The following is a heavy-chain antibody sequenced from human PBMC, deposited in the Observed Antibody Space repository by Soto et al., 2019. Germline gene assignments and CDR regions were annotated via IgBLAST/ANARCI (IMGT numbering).Heavy chain of an antibody. J-gene: IGHJ4*02. CDR1: GFTFCTYG. Sequence: QVQLVESGGGVVQPGTSLRLSCAATGFTFCTYGMHWVRQAPGKGLEWVASIHHDGRNTYYADTAKGRFTVSKYNSRNTLFLQMDSLRVGDTAVYFCARWIGSLNYDYWGQGTLLIVSS. CDR2: IHHDGRNT. V-gene: IGHV3-33*02. CDR3: ARWIGSLNYDY. D-gene: IGHD2-2*03.